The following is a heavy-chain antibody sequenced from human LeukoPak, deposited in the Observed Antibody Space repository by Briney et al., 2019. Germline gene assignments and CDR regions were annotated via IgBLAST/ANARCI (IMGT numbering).Heavy chain of an antibody. CDR2: INHSGST. CDR3: ATGYGYNSY. D-gene: IGHD5-24*01. J-gene: IGHJ4*02. V-gene: IGHV4-39*07. Sequence: PSETLSPTCTVSGGSISSSSYCWGWIRQPPGKGLEWIGEINHSGSTNYNPSLKSRVTISVDTSKNQFSLKLSSVTAADTAVYYCATGYGYNSYWGQGTLVTVSS. CDR1: GGSISSSSYC.